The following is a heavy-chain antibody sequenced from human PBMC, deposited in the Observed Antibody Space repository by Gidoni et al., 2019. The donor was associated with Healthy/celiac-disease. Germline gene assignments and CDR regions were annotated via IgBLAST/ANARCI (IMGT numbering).Heavy chain of an antibody. D-gene: IGHD6-13*01. Sequence: QLQLQESGPGLVKPSETLSLTCTVSGGSIRSSSYYWGWIRQPPGKGLEWIGSSYYSGSTYYNPSLKSRVTISVDTSKNKFSLKVSSVTVADTAVYNCASGSAAGPYYFDYWGQGTLVTVSS. CDR2: SYYSGST. CDR3: ASGSAAGPYYFDY. V-gene: IGHV4-39*01. CDR1: GGSIRSSSYY. J-gene: IGHJ4*02.